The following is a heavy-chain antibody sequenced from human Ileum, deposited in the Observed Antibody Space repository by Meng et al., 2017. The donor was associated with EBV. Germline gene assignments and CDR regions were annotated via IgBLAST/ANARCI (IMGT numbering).Heavy chain of an antibody. Sequence: QVQLVQSGAEVKRPGXSVKVSCKASGYTFTGYYMQWVRQAPGQGLEWMGRINPNNGGANYVQQFQGRVTMTTDTSISTAYMELSRLRSDDTAVYYCARDLSGYYSFVDYWGQGTLVTVSS. V-gene: IGHV1-2*06. J-gene: IGHJ4*02. CDR2: INPNNGGA. CDR1: GYTFTGYY. CDR3: ARDLSGYYSFVDY. D-gene: IGHD3-22*01.